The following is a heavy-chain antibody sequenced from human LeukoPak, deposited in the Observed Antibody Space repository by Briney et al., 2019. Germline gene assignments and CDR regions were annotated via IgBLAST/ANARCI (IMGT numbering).Heavy chain of an antibody. CDR1: GYTFTSYD. V-gene: IGHV1-8*03. J-gene: IGHJ5*02. CDR2: MNPNSGNT. CDR3: ARGRIAARLIWFDP. D-gene: IGHD6-6*01. Sequence: ASVKVSCKASGYTFTSYDINWVRQATGQGLEWMGWMNPNSGNTGYAQKFQGRVTITRNTSISTAYMELSSLRSEDTAVYYCARGRIAARLIWFDPWGQGTLVTVSS.